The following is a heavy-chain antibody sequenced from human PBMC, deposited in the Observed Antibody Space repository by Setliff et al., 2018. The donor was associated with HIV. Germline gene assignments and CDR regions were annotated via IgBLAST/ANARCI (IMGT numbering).Heavy chain of an antibody. Sequence: PSETLSLTCSVYGASFSDHYWSWVRQTPGKGLEWIGEMNQSGTTNYNPSLKSRVTMSIDTSARQFSLKLTSVTAADTAVYYCVRWYYFVSGACYRADYWGQGTMVTVSS. J-gene: IGHJ4*02. CDR1: GASFSDHY. V-gene: IGHV4-34*01. CDR3: VRWYYFVSGACYRADY. CDR2: MNQSGTT. D-gene: IGHD2-21*02.